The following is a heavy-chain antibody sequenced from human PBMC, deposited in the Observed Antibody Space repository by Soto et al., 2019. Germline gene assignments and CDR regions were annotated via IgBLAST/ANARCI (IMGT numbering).Heavy chain of an antibody. Sequence: SETLSLTCAVYGGSFSCYYWSWIRQPPGKGLEWIGEINHSGSTNYNPSLKSRVTVSVDTSKNQFSLKLSSVTAADTAVYYCARGRYNWNYWGQGTLVTVYS. V-gene: IGHV4-34*01. CDR3: ARGRYNWNY. D-gene: IGHD1-20*01. CDR2: INHSGST. J-gene: IGHJ4*02. CDR1: GGSFSCYY.